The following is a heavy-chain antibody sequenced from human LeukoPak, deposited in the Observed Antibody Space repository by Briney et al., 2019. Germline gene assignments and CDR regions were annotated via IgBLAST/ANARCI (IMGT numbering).Heavy chain of an antibody. V-gene: IGHV3-74*01. D-gene: IGHD3-10*01. CDR3: ARPPMVRGVIITGDDVFDI. CDR2: VNSDGSST. CDR1: GFTFSNYW. Sequence: PGGSLRLSCVAPGFTFSNYWMHWVRQAPGKGLVWVARVNSDGSSTSYADSVKGRFTISRDTSKNTLYLQMNSLKAEDTAVYYCARPPMVRGVIITGDDVFDIWGQGTMVTVSS. J-gene: IGHJ3*02.